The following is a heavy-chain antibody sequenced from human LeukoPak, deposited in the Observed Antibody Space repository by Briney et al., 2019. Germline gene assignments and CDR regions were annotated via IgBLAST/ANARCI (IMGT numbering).Heavy chain of an antibody. CDR1: GYSFNDKY. CDR3: ARAGGRSWLDP. V-gene: IGHV1-2*02. Sequence: GASVKVSCKASGYSFNDKYLHWVRQAPGQGLEWMGSINPNSGGTNYAQKFQGRVTMTTDTSMSTAYMELSRLTSDDTAVYYCARAGGRSWLDPWGQGTLVTVSS. J-gene: IGHJ5*02. CDR2: INPNSGGT.